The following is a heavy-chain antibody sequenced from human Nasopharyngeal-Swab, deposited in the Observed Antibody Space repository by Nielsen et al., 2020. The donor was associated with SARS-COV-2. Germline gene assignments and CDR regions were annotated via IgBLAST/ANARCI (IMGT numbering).Heavy chain of an antibody. J-gene: IGHJ6*02. CDR1: GGFVSSGSYY. D-gene: IGHD6-13*01. CDR2: IYYSGST. Sequence: SETLSLTCTVSGGFVSSGSYYWSWIRQPPGKGLEWIGYIYYSGSTNYNPSLKSRVTISVDTSKNQFSLKLSSVTAADTAVYYCARVGAAAGRGENYYYYYGMDVWGQGTTVTVSS. CDR3: ARVGAAAGRGENYYYYYGMDV. V-gene: IGHV4-61*01.